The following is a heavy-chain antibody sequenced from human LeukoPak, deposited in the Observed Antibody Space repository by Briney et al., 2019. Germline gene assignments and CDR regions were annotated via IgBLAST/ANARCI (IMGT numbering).Heavy chain of an antibody. CDR3: ARDGVRPNDAFDI. D-gene: IGHD1-1*01. CDR1: GFTFSDYY. CDR2: ISSSGSTI. Sequence: GGSLRLSCAASGFTFSDYYMSWIRQAPGEGLEWVSYISSSGSTIYYADSVKGRFTISRDNAKNSLYLQMNSLRAEDTAVYYCARDGVRPNDAFDIWGQGTMVTVSS. J-gene: IGHJ3*02. V-gene: IGHV3-11*01.